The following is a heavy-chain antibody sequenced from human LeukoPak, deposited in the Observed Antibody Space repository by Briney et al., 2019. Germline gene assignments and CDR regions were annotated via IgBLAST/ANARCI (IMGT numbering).Heavy chain of an antibody. CDR1: GYTFTSYG. J-gene: IGHJ5*02. V-gene: IGHV1-18*01. Sequence: AASVKVSCKVSGYTFTSYGISWVRQAPGQGLEWMGWISVNNGNTNYAQKFQGRVTMTTDTSTSTAYMELRSLRSDDTAVYYCARARYYYDSSGYYLNWFDPWGQGTLVTVSS. CDR3: ARARYYYDSSGYYLNWFDP. D-gene: IGHD3-22*01. CDR2: ISVNNGNT.